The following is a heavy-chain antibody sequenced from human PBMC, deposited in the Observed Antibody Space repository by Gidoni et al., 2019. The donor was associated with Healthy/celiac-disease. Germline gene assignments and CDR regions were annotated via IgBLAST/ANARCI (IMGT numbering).Heavy chain of an antibody. D-gene: IGHD2-15*01. CDR2: ISAYNGNT. Sequence: QVQLVQSGAEVKTPGASVKVSCKASGDTFTSYGISGVRQAPGQGLEWMGWISAYNGNTNYAQKLQGRVTMTTDTSTSTAYMELRSLRSDDTAMYYCARAYCSGGSCYSRRRVFDIWGQGTMVTVSS. J-gene: IGHJ3*02. V-gene: IGHV1-18*04. CDR3: ARAYCSGGSCYSRRRVFDI. CDR1: GDTFTSYG.